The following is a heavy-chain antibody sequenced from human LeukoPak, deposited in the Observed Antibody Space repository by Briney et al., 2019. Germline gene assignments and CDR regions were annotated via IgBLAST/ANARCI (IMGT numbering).Heavy chain of an antibody. D-gene: IGHD6-6*01. V-gene: IGHV3-30-3*01. CDR3: ARDVAGVIGSSSGHH. Sequence: GGSLRLSCAASGFTFSSYAMHWVRQAPGKGLEWVAVISYDGSNKYYADSVKGRFTISRDNSKNTLYLQMNSLRAEDTAVYYCARDVAGVIGSSSGHHWGQGTLVTVSS. CDR1: GFTFSSYA. J-gene: IGHJ5*02. CDR2: ISYDGSNK.